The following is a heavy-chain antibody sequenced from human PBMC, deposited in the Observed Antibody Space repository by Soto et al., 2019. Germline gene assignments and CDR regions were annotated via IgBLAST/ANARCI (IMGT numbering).Heavy chain of an antibody. CDR3: AREFPYYVSSDSYLDY. CDR2: TYYRSRWYN. D-gene: IGHD3-16*01. J-gene: IGHJ4*02. CDR1: RDSVSGNSAA. Sequence: SQTLSLTCAISRDSVSGNSAAWNWIRQSPSRGLEWLGRTYYRSRWYNDYAVSVKSRITVTPDTSKNQFSLHLNSVTPEDTAVYCCAREFPYYVSSDSYLDYWGQGALVTVSS. V-gene: IGHV6-1*01.